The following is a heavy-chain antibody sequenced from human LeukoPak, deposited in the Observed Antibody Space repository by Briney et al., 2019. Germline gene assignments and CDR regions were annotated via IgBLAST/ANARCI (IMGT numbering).Heavy chain of an antibody. D-gene: IGHD6-6*01. V-gene: IGHV3-74*01. CDR1: VFTLSSYW. CDR2: INSDGSST. J-gene: IGHJ4*02. CDR3: ARDKPSSIAARFDY. Sequence: GGSLRLSCAASVFTLSSYWMHWVRQAPGKGLVWGSRINSDGSSTSYADSVKGRFTISRDNAKNTLYLQMNSLRAEDTAVYYCARDKPSSIAARFDYWGQGTLVTVSS.